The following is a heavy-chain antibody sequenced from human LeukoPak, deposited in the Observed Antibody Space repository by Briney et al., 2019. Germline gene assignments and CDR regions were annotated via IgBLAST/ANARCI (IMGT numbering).Heavy chain of an antibody. CDR2: ISYDGSNK. CDR3: ARALRITMIVVAY. J-gene: IGHJ4*02. V-gene: IGHV3-30-3*01. Sequence: PGGSLRLSCAASGFTFSSYAMHRVRQAPGKGLEWVAVISYDGSNKYYADSVKGRFTISRDNSKNTLYLQMNSLRAEDTAVYYCARALRITMIVVAYWGQGTLVTVSS. CDR1: GFTFSSYA. D-gene: IGHD3-22*01.